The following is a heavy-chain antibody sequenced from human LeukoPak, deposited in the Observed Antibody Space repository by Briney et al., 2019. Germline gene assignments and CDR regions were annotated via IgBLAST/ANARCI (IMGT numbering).Heavy chain of an antibody. D-gene: IGHD1-26*01. Sequence: SETLSLTCTVSGGSISSYYWSWIRQPPGKGLEWIGYIYYSGSTNYNPSLKSRVTISVDTSKNQFSLKLSSVTAADTAVYYCARDTWELGGYWGQGTLVTVSS. J-gene: IGHJ4*02. CDR3: ARDTWELGGY. CDR2: IYYSGST. CDR1: GGSISSYY. V-gene: IGHV4-59*01.